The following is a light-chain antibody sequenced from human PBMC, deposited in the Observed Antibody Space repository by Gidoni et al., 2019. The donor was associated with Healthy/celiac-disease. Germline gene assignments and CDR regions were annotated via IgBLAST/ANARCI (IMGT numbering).Light chain of an antibody. CDR1: KLGDKY. V-gene: IGLV3-1*01. J-gene: IGLJ2*01. CDR3: QACDSSTEV. Sequence: SYALTQPPSVSVSPGPTASITCSGDKLGDKYACWYQQKPGQSPVLVIYQDSKRPSGIPERFSGANSGNTATLTISGTQAMDEADYYCQACDSSTEVFGGGTKLTVL. CDR2: QDS.